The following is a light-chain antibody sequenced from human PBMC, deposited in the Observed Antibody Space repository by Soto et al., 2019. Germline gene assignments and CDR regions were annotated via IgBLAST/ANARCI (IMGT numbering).Light chain of an antibody. CDR1: RSDVGGYNY. CDR3: SSYAGSYTLI. CDR2: DVT. J-gene: IGLJ2*01. Sequence: QSVLTQPRSVSGSPGQTVTISCSGTRSDVGGYNYVSWYQQHPGKAPKVMIYDVTKRPSGVPDRFSGSKSGNTASLTISGLQADDEADYYCSSYAGSYTLIFGGGTKLTVL. V-gene: IGLV2-11*01.